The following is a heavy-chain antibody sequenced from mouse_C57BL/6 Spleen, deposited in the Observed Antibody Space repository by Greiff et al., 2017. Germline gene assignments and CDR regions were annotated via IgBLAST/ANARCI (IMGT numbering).Heavy chain of an antibody. Sequence: QVQLKQPGAELVRPGTSVKLSCKASGYTFTSYWMHWVKQRPGQGLEWIGVIDPSDSYTNYNQKFKGKATLTVDTSSSTAYMQLSSLTSEDSAVYYCARRVTTVVADYWGQGTTLTVSS. V-gene: IGHV1-59*01. CDR1: GYTFTSYW. J-gene: IGHJ2*01. CDR3: ARRVTTVVADY. CDR2: IDPSDSYT. D-gene: IGHD1-1*01.